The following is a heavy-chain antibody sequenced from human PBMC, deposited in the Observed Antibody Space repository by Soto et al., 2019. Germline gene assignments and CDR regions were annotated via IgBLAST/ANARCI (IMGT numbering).Heavy chain of an antibody. CDR1: GGSFSGYY. Sequence: SETLSLTCAVYGGSFSGYYWSWIRQPPGKGLEWIGEINRSGSTNYNPSLKSRVTISVDTSKNQFSLKLSSVTAANTAVYYCARGRDLGHYDILTGYHFDYWGQGTLVTVSS. V-gene: IGHV4-34*01. J-gene: IGHJ4*02. D-gene: IGHD3-9*01. CDR3: ARGRDLGHYDILTGYHFDY. CDR2: INRSGST.